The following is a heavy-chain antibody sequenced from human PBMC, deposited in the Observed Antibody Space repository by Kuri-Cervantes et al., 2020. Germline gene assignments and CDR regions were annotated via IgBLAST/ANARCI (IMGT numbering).Heavy chain of an antibody. D-gene: IGHD5-24*01. CDR1: GFTFSSYA. CDR2: ISGSGGST. J-gene: IGHJ4*02. CDR3: AKRIRDGYNSPFDY. Sequence: GESLKISCAASGFTFSSYAMSWVRQAPGKGLEWVSAISGSGGSTYYADSVKGRFTISRDNSKNTLYLQMNSLRAEDTAVYYCAKRIRDGYNSPFDYWGQGTLVTVSS. V-gene: IGHV3-23*01.